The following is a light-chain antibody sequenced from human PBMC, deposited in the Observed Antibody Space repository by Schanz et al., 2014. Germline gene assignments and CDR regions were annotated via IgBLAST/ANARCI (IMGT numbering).Light chain of an antibody. Sequence: EIVMTQSPATLSVSPGERATLSCRASQSIRSNLAWYQQKPGQAPRLLIYGASTRATGIPARFSGSGSGTDFTLTISSLEPEDFAVYYCQQYDGSFLTFGGGTKLEIK. V-gene: IGKV3-15*01. CDR3: QQYDGSFLT. J-gene: IGKJ4*01. CDR2: GAS. CDR1: QSIRSN.